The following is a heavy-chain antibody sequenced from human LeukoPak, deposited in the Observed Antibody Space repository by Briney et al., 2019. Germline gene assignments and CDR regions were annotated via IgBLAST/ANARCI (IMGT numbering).Heavy chain of an antibody. CDR2: INQDGSEK. J-gene: IGHJ4*02. V-gene: IGHV3-7*01. CDR1: RFTFSNYW. Sequence: PGGSLRLSCAASRFTFSNYWMSWVRQAPGKGLEWVANINQDGSEKHYVDSVEGRSTISRDNAKNSLYLQMNSLRAEDTAVYYCASMDTALETDYWGQGTLVTVSS. D-gene: IGHD5-18*01. CDR3: ASMDTALETDY.